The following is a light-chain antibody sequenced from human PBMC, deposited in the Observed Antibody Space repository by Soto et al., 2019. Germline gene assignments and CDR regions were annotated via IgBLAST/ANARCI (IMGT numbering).Light chain of an antibody. CDR2: GAS. V-gene: IGKV3-15*01. CDR1: QSVSSN. CDR3: QQYNNWPPWT. J-gene: IGKJ1*01. Sequence: EMVMTRSPATLSVSPGERATLSCRAGQSVSSNLAWYQQKPGQAPRLLIYGASTRATGIPARFSGSGSGTEFTLTISSLQSEDFAVYYCQQYNNWPPWTFGQGTKVDIK.